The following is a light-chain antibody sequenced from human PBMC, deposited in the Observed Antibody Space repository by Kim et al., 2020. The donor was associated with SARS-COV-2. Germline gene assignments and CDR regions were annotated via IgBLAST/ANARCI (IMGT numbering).Light chain of an antibody. V-gene: IGKV3-20*01. J-gene: IGKJ1*01. Sequence: EIVLTQSPGTLSLSPGERATLSCRASQSITSGYLAWYQQKPGQAPRFLIFDISSRGTGIPDRCSGSGSGTDFTLTISRLELEDFAVYYCQQYGSSPQTFGQGTKLEI. CDR3: QQYGSSPQT. CDR2: DIS. CDR1: QSITSGY.